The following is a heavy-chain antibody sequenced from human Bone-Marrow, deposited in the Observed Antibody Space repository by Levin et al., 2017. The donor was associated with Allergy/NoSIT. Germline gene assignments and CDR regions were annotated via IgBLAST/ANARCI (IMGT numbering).Heavy chain of an antibody. V-gene: IGHV3-11*01. CDR2: ISSSGSTI. Sequence: GESLKISCAASGFSFSDYYMTWIRQAPGKGLEWVSYISSSGSTIYYADSVRGRFTISRDNAENSLYLQMNSLRAEDTAIYYCVRGGAWFSFLDYWGQGTLVTVSS. D-gene: IGHD2-21*02. J-gene: IGHJ4*02. CDR1: GFSFSDYY. CDR3: VRGGAWFSFLDY.